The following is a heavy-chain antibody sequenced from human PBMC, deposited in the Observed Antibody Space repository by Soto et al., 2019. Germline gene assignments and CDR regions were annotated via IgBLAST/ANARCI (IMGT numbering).Heavy chain of an antibody. J-gene: IGHJ3*02. CDR3: ARTDYYDSSGYYRAAFDI. Sequence: SVKVSCKASGGTFSSYAISWVRQAPGQGLEWMGGIIPIFGTANYAQKFQGRVTITADESTSTAYMELSSLRSEDTAVYYCARTDYYDSSGYYRAAFDIWGQGTMVTVSS. V-gene: IGHV1-69*13. CDR2: IIPIFGTA. CDR1: GGTFSSYA. D-gene: IGHD3-22*01.